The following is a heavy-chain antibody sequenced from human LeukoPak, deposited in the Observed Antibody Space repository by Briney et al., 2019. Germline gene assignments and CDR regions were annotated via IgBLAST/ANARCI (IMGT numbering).Heavy chain of an antibody. V-gene: IGHV1-18*01. CDR1: GYTFTSYG. J-gene: IGHJ1*01. Sequence: ASVKVSCNTSGYTFTSYGISWVRQAPGQGLEYMGWINTYNGHTNYAQKLQGRVTVTTDTSTSTAYLELRSLRSDDTAVNYCARDGPRGYFQHWGQGTLITVSS. CDR3: ARDGPRGYFQH. D-gene: IGHD1-14*01. CDR2: INTYNGHT.